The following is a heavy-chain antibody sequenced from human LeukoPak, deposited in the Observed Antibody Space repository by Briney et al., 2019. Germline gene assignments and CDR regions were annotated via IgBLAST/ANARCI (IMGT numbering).Heavy chain of an antibody. CDR1: GGSISSYY. V-gene: IGHV4-59*01. D-gene: IGHD4-17*01. Sequence: SETLSLTCTVSGGSISSYYWSWIRQPPGKGLEWIGYIYYSGSTNYNPSLKSRVTISVDTSKNQFSLKLSSVTAADTAVYYCARTEPETVLANYYYMDVWGKGTTVTVSS. CDR2: IYYSGST. CDR3: ARTEPETVLANYYYMDV. J-gene: IGHJ6*03.